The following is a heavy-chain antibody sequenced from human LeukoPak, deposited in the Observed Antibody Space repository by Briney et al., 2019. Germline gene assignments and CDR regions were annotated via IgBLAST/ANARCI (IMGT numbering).Heavy chain of an antibody. CDR2: ISGSGGST. D-gene: IGHD3-22*01. J-gene: IGHJ5*02. Sequence: GGPLRLSCAASGFTFSSYAMSWVRQAPGKGLEWVSAISGSGGSTYYADSVKGRFTSSRDNSKNTLYLQMNSLRAEDTAVYYCAKAAYDSSGYPNWFDPWGQGTLVTVSS. CDR3: AKAAYDSSGYPNWFDP. CDR1: GFTFSSYA. V-gene: IGHV3-23*01.